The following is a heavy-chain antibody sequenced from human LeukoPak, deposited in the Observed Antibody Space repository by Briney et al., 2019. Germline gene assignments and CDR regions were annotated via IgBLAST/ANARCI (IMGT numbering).Heavy chain of an antibody. CDR1: GGSISSSSYY. Sequence: SETLSLTCTVSGGSISSSSYYWGWIRQPPGKGLEWIGEINHSGSTNYNPSLKSRVTISVDTSKNQFSLKLSSVTAADTAVYCCARVRHGAFDIWGQGTMVTVSS. CDR2: INHSGST. J-gene: IGHJ3*02. V-gene: IGHV4-39*07. CDR3: ARVRHGAFDI.